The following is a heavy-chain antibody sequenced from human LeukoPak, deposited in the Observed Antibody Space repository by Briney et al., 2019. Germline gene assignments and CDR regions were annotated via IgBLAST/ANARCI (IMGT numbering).Heavy chain of an antibody. CDR1: GFTVSSNY. V-gene: IGHV3-53*01. J-gene: IGHJ4*02. D-gene: IGHD6-13*01. CDR2: IYSGGST. CDR3: AREGAAAAGYYFDY. Sequence: GGSLRLSCAASGFTVSSNYMSWVRQAPGKGLERVSVIYSGGSTYYADSVKGRFTISRDNSKNTLYLQMNSLRAEDTAVYYCAREGAAAAGYYFDYWGQGTLVTVSS.